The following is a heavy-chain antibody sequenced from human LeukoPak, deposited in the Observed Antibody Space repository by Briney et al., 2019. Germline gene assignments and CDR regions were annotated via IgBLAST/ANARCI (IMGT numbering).Heavy chain of an antibody. CDR2: IYYTGSA. Sequence: PSGTLSLTCAVPGGPISSNNWWGWVRQPPGKGLEWIGTIYYTGSAYYNPSLKGRVTISVDTSKNQFSLRLSSVTAADTAVYYCQSRFLEWLLDYWGQGTLVTVSS. CDR3: QSRFLEWLLDY. V-gene: IGHV4-4*02. J-gene: IGHJ4*02. D-gene: IGHD3-3*01. CDR1: GGPISSNNW.